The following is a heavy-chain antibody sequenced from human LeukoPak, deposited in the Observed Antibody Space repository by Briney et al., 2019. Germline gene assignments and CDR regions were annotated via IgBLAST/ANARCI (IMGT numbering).Heavy chain of an antibody. J-gene: IGHJ4*02. CDR1: GFTVSSNY. CDR3: ARDVDFWSGYYPAD. D-gene: IGHD3-3*01. V-gene: IGHV3-53*01. CDR2: IYSGGST. Sequence: PGGSLRLSCAASGFTVSSNYMSWVRQAPGKGLEWVSVIYSGGSTYYADSVKGRFTISRDNSKNTLYLQMNSLRAGDTAVYYCARDVDFWSGYYPADWGQGTLVTVSS.